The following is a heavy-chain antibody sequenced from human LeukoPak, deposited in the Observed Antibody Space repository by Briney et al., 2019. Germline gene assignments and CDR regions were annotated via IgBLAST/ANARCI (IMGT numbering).Heavy chain of an antibody. D-gene: IGHD3-22*01. CDR2: IYYSGST. J-gene: IGHJ4*02. V-gene: IGHV4-39*01. CDR1: GGSISSSSYY. Sequence: SETLSLTCTVSGGSISSSSYYWGWIRQPPGKGLEWSGSIYYSGSTYYNPSLKSRVTISVDTSKNQFSLKLSSVTAADTAVYYCARLEENYDSSGYYHTYYFDFWGQGTLVTVSS. CDR3: ARLEENYDSSGYYHTYYFDF.